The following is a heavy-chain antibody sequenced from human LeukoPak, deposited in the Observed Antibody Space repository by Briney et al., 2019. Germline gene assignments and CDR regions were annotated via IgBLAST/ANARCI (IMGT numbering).Heavy chain of an antibody. CDR3: ARRDDHGGYIDY. D-gene: IGHD4-23*01. Sequence: SDNLSLTCTVSGGSITSSIYFWGWIRQPPGKGLEWIGSIYYSGSTYYNPSLKSRVTISVDTSKNQFSLKLTSVTAADTALYYCARRDDHGGYIDYWGQGTLVTVSS. CDR2: IYYSGST. CDR1: GGSITSSIYF. V-gene: IGHV4-39*01. J-gene: IGHJ4*02.